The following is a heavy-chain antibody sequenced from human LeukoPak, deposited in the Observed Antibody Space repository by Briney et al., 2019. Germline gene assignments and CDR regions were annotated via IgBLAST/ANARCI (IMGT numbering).Heavy chain of an antibody. CDR3: TRRADYGDTTFDY. Sequence: PGGSLRLSCAASGFTFSGSAMHWVRQASGKGLEWVGRIRSKANSYAIGYAASVKGRFTISRDDSKNTAYLQMNSLKTEDTAVYYCTRRADYGDTTFDYWGQGTLVTVSS. CDR2: IRSKANSYAI. CDR1: GFTFSGSA. V-gene: IGHV3-73*01. D-gene: IGHD4-17*01. J-gene: IGHJ4*02.